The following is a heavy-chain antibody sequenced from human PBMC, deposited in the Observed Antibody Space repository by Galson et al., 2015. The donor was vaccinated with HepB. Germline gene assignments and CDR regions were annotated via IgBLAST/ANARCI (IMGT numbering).Heavy chain of an antibody. J-gene: IGHJ5*01. CDR2: INTNTGNP. CDR3: ARTPDYGSGSHYNAWFDF. Sequence: SVKVSCKASGYTLTDYAMNWVRQAPGQGLEWMGWINTNTGNPTYALGFTGRFVFSLDTSVSTAYLQISNLKAEDTAVYYCARTPDYGSGSHYNAWFDFWGQGTLVTVSS. V-gene: IGHV7-4-1*02. D-gene: IGHD3-10*01. CDR1: GYTLTDYA.